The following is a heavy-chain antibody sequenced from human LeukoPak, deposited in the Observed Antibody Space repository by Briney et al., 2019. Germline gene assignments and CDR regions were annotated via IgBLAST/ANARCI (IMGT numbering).Heavy chain of an antibody. D-gene: IGHD2-2*02. CDR2: TYLRSKWYS. CDR1: GDSVSSNSAA. CDR3: ARGGGNSYTTSFDY. J-gene: IGHJ4*02. V-gene: IGHV6-1*01. Sequence: SQTLSLTCAISGDSVSSNSAAWNWIRQSPSRGLEWPGRTYLRSKWYSDYAVFVRSRITINPDTSKNQFSLHLTSVTPEDTAVYYCARGGGNSYTTSFDYWDQGTLVTVSS.